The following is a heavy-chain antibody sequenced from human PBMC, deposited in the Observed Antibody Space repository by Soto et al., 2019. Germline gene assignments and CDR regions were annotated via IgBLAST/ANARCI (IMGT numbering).Heavy chain of an antibody. D-gene: IGHD2-15*01. CDR1: GGSISSYY. CDR3: AKGHGFYSDNYFDP. J-gene: IGHJ5*02. CDR2: IYTSGST. V-gene: IGHV4-4*07. Sequence: PSETLSLTCTVSGGSISSYYWSWIRQPAGKGLEWIGRIYTSGSTNYNPSLKSRVTMSVDTSKNQFSLSLKSVTAADTAIYYCAKGHGFYSDNYFDPWGQGTQVTVSS.